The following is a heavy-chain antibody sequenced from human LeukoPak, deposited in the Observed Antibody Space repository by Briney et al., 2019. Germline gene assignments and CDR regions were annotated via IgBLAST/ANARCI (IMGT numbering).Heavy chain of an antibody. V-gene: IGHV3-23*01. CDR3: AKGVAAAANPSLFDY. Sequence: GGSLRLSCAASGFTFSSFVMNWVRQAPGKGLEWVSAIGSSGSTYYADSVKGRFTISRDNSKNTLYLQMNSLRAEDTAVYYCAKGVAAAANPSLFDYWGQGTLVTVSS. CDR2: IGSSGST. CDR1: GFTFSSFV. J-gene: IGHJ4*02. D-gene: IGHD6-13*01.